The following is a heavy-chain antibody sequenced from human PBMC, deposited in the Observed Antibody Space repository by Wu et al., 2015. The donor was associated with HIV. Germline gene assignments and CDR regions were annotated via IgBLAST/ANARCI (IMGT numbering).Heavy chain of an antibody. V-gene: IGHV1-8*03. CDR1: GYTFTRDD. CDR2: MNPNSGNT. D-gene: IGHD2-8*01. Sequence: QVQLVQSGAEVKKPGASVKVSCKASGYTFTRDDINWVRQATGQALEWMGWMNPNSGNTGYAQKFQGRVTITRDTSITTAHMELSSLRSDDTAVYYCARVTPRGRLYQLVYVFLDYVGQGTWSPSP. CDR3: ARVTPRGRLYQLVYVFLDY. J-gene: IGHJ4*02.